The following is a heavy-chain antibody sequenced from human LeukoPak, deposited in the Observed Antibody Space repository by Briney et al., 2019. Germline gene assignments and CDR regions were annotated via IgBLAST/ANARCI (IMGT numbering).Heavy chain of an antibody. Sequence: GASLRLSCAASGFTFSTYAMSWVRQAPGKGLEWVSAICASDGSRYYADSVKGRFTISRDNSKNTLYLQMNSLRGEDTAVYYCTRISGSYVFDYWGQGTLVTVSS. D-gene: IGHD1-26*01. CDR2: ICASDGSR. V-gene: IGHV3-23*01. J-gene: IGHJ4*02. CDR1: GFTFSTYA. CDR3: TRISGSYVFDY.